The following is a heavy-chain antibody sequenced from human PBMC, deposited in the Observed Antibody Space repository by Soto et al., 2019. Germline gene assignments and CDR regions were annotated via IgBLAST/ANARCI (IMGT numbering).Heavy chain of an antibody. CDR2: ISYDGVNK. V-gene: IGHV3-30-3*01. J-gene: IGHJ6*02. CDR1: GFTFRNYI. Sequence: GGSLRLSGEASGFTFRNYIIHWVRQAPCKGLECVAVISYDGVNKFYADSVKGRFTISRDNSKNTLYLQMNSLGPEDTAVYYCGRYYYRDYDFWSGYYGASHYYYGMDVWGQGTTVTVSS. CDR3: GRYYYRDYDFWSGYYGASHYYYGMDV. D-gene: IGHD3-3*01.